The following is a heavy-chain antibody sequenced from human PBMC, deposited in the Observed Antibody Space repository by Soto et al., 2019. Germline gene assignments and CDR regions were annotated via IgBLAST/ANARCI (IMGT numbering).Heavy chain of an antibody. CDR3: AKGGYNYGFLFDC. D-gene: IGHD5-18*01. CDR2: IKQDGNEK. Sequence: PLRLSCTVSLFTFSDYWMSLVLKTPGKGLEWLANIKQDGNEKYYVDSVKGRFTISRDNAKNSLYLQMNSLRAEDTAVYYCAKGGYNYGFLFDCWGQGTLVTVSS. CDR1: LFTFSDYW. V-gene: IGHV3-7*03. J-gene: IGHJ4*02.